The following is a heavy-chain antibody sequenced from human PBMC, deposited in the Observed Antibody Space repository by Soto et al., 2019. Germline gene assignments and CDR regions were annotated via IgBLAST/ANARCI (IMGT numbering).Heavy chain of an antibody. CDR2: IYYSGST. J-gene: IGHJ5*02. Sequence: SETLSLTCTVSGGSISSGDYYWSWIRQPPGKGLEWIGYIYYSGSTYYNPSLKSRVTISVDTSKNQFSLKLSSVTAADTAVYYCATDPYPGNWFDPWGQGTLVTVSS. CDR3: ATDPYPGNWFDP. CDR1: GGSISSGDYY. V-gene: IGHV4-30-4*01. D-gene: IGHD7-27*01.